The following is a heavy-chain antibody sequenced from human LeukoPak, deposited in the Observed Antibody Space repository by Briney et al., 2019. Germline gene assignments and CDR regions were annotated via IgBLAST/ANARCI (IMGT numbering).Heavy chain of an antibody. CDR2: IYSGGST. CDR1: GFTVSSNY. Sequence: PGGSLRLSCAASGFTVSSNYMSWVRQAPGKELEWVSVIYSGGSTYYADSVKGRFTISRDNSKNTLYLQMNSLRAEDTAVYYCARDAGRDDGMDVWGQGTTVTVSS. V-gene: IGHV3-53*01. CDR3: ARDAGRDDGMDV. J-gene: IGHJ6*02.